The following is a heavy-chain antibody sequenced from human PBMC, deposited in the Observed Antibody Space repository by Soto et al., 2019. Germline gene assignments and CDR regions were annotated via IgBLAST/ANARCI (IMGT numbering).Heavy chain of an antibody. CDR1: GFTFSGSA. CDR3: TRPYYHYSSGYYRAFAI. J-gene: IGHJ3*02. CDR2: IRSKANSYAT. V-gene: IGHV3-73*01. Sequence: VRLSCAASGFTFSGSAMHWVRQASGKGLEWVGRIRSKANSYATAYAASVKGRFTISRDDSKNTAYLQMNSLKTEDTAVYYCTRPYYHYSSGYYRAFAIWSQRTMVTVSS. D-gene: IGHD3-22*01.